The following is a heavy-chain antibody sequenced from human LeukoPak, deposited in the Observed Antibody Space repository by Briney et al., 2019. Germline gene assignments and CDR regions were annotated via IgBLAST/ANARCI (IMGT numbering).Heavy chain of an antibody. CDR2: ISGSGGST. V-gene: IGHV3-23*01. CDR3: AKDLQKYSYGPYYFDY. Sequence: GGSLRLSCAASGFTFSSYAMSWVRQAPGKGLEWVSAISGSGGSTYYADSVKGRFTISRDNSKNTLYLQMDSLRAEDTAVYYCAKDLQKYSYGPYYFDYWGQGTLVTVSS. CDR1: GFTFSSYA. D-gene: IGHD5-18*01. J-gene: IGHJ4*02.